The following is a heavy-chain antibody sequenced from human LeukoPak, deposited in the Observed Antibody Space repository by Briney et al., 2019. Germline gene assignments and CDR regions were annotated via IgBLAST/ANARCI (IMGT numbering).Heavy chain of an antibody. Sequence: PGGSLRLSCAASGFTFINAWMAWVRQAPGKGLEWVGRIKAKAHGGTIEYASPVKGRFTISRDDSKNTLYLQMNSLKTEDTAVYYCTTDGVGVEGATYDNWGQGTLVSVSS. D-gene: IGHD1-26*01. V-gene: IGHV3-15*01. J-gene: IGHJ4*02. CDR1: GFTFINAW. CDR3: TTDGVGVEGATYDN. CDR2: IKAKAHGGTI.